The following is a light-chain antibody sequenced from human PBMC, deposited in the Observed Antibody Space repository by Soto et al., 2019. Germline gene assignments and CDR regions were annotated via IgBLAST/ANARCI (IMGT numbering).Light chain of an antibody. CDR1: ESVSSN. CDR2: GAS. V-gene: IGKV3-15*01. CDR3: QQYNKWPLT. Sequence: IVMPQSPATLSVPSGERATLSCRASESVSSNLAWYQQKPGQAPRLLIYGASTRASAIPARFSGSGSGTEFTLTISSLQSEDFAVYYCQQYNKWPLTFGQGTRLEIK. J-gene: IGKJ5*01.